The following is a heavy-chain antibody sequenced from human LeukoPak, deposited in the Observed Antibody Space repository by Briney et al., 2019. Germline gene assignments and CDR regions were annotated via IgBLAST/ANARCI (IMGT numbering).Heavy chain of an antibody. CDR1: GFTFSSYW. D-gene: IGHD4-11*01. V-gene: IGHV3-74*01. CDR3: ARPHYSNPHWYYYYMDV. J-gene: IGHJ6*03. Sequence: GGSLRLSCAASGFTFSSYWMHWVRQAPGKGLVWVSRINTDGSSTSYADSVKGRFTISRDNAKNTLYLQMNSLRAEDTAVYYCARPHYSNPHWYYYYMDVWGKGTTVTVSS. CDR2: INTDGSST.